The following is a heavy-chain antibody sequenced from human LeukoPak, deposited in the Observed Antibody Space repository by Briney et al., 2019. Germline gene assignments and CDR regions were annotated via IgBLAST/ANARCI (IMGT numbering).Heavy chain of an antibody. CDR3: AKDQHGGNSCFDY. V-gene: IGHV3-23*01. J-gene: IGHJ4*02. D-gene: IGHD4-23*01. Sequence: GGSLRLSCAASGFTFSSYAMSWVRQAPGKGLEWVSAISGSGGSTYYADSVKGRFTISGDNSKNTLYLQMNSLRAEDTAVYYCAKDQHGGNSCFDYWGQGTLVTVSS. CDR2: ISGSGGST. CDR1: GFTFSSYA.